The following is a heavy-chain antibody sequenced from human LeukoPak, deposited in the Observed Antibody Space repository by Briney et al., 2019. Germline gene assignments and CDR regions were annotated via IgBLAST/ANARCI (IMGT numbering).Heavy chain of an antibody. D-gene: IGHD3-10*01. CDR2: ISSSSSTI. J-gene: IGHJ4*02. Sequence: GGSLRLSCAASGYTFSSYSMNWVRQAPGKGLEWVSYISSSSSTIYYADSVKGRFTISRDNAKSSLYLQMNSLRAEDSAVYYCASSFSYYGTDNYWNWGQGTLVTVSS. CDR3: ASSFSYYGTDNYWN. CDR1: GYTFSSYS. V-gene: IGHV3-48*04.